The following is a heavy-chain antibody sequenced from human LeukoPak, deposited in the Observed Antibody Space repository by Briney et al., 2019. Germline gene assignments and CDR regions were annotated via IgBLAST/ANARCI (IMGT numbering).Heavy chain of an antibody. D-gene: IGHD4-17*01. V-gene: IGHV3-30-3*01. CDR3: ARDEPTVTTGPPVGS. CDR2: ISYDGSNK. CDR1: GFTFSSHW. Sequence: GGSLRLSCAASGFTFSSHWMHWVRQAPGKGLEWVAVISYDGSNKYYADSVKGRFTISRDNAKNTLYLQMNSLRVEDTAAYYCARDEPTVTTGPPVGSWGQGTLVTVSS. J-gene: IGHJ4*02.